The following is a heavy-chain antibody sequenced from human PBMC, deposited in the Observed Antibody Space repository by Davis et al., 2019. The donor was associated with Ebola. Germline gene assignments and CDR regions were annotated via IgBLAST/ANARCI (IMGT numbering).Heavy chain of an antibody. D-gene: IGHD2-15*01. CDR1: GFTFSSYA. CDR3: AKGFNIEVVVVATLDF. J-gene: IGHJ4*02. CDR2: IRGSGVNT. Sequence: PGGSLRLSCAASGFTFSSYAMAWVRQAPGKGLEWVSAIRGSGVNTFYADSVKGRFTISRDNSKNTLYLQMNSLRTEDSAVYYCAKGFNIEVVVVATLDFWGQGTLVTVSS. V-gene: IGHV3-23*01.